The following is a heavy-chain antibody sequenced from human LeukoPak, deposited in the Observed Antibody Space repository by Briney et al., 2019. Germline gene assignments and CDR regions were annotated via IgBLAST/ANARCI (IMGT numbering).Heavy chain of an antibody. CDR1: GYTFTDYD. V-gene: IGHV1-8*01. CDR3: ARGQKETTFGLVILLGYYMDV. D-gene: IGHD3-3*01. Sequence: ASVKVSCKASGYTFTDYDINWVRQATGQGLEWMGWMNPNSGNTGYAQKFQDRVTMTRNSSISTAYMELSSLSSEDTAVYYCARGQKETTFGLVILLGYYMDVWGKGTTVTVSS. J-gene: IGHJ6*03. CDR2: MNPNSGNT.